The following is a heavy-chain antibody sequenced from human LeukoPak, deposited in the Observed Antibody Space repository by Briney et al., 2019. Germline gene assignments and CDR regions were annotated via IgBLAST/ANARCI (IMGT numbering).Heavy chain of an antibody. CDR2: INHSGST. J-gene: IGHJ5*02. Sequence: GSLRLSCAVSGFTFSSYWMSWIRQPPGKGLEWIGEINHSGSTNYNPSLKSRVTISVDTSKNQFSLKLSSVTAADTAVYYCARGYSWIQLWKWWFDPWGQGTLVTVSS. D-gene: IGHD5-18*01. V-gene: IGHV4-34*01. CDR3: ARGYSWIQLWKWWFDP. CDR1: GFTFSSYW.